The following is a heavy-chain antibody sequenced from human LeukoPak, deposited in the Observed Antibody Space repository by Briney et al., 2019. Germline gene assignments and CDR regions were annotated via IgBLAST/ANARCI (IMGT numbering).Heavy chain of an antibody. D-gene: IGHD3-10*01. Sequence: PSETLSLTCTVSGGSISSYYWSWIRQPPGKGLEWIGYIYYSGSTNYNPSLKSRVTISADTSKNQFSLKLSSVTAADTAVYYCARTNRFGKYGMDVWGQGTTVTVSS. CDR1: GGSISSYY. V-gene: IGHV4-59*01. CDR2: IYYSGST. J-gene: IGHJ6*02. CDR3: ARTNRFGKYGMDV.